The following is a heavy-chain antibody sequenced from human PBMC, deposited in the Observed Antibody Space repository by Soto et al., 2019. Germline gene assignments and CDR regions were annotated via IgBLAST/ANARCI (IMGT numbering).Heavy chain of an antibody. CDR1: GFTFSPYW. CDR2: IKDDGGEE. Sequence: EVQLVESGGGLVQPGGSLRLSCAASGFTFSPYWMSWVRQAPGKGLEWVAIIKDDGGEEHYLEAVRGRFTISRDNAKKSLYLAMDILRVEETVVYYCAGGSGWISDSWGQGTMVTVSS. J-gene: IGHJ4*02. CDR3: AGGSGWISDS. D-gene: IGHD6-19*01. V-gene: IGHV3-7*05.